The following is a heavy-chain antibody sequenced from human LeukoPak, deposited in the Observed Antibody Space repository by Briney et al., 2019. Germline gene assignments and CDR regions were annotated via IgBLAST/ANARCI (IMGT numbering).Heavy chain of an antibody. CDR3: AKDPPYSSNWFIFDY. CDR2: ISTGGSIS. CDR1: GFTVSSNSA. Sequence: GGSLRLSCAASGFTVSSNSAMSWVRQAPGKGLEWVSTISTGGSISYYAYSVKGRFTISRDNSKNTLYLQTNSLRAEDTAVYYCAKDPPYSSNWFIFDYWGQGTLVTVSS. J-gene: IGHJ4*02. V-gene: IGHV3-23*01. D-gene: IGHD6-13*01.